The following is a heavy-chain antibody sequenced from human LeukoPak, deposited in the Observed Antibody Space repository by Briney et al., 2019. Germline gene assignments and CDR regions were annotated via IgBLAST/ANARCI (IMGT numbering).Heavy chain of an antibody. V-gene: IGHV1-69*05. J-gene: IGHJ6*03. Sequence: SVKVSCKASGGTFSSYAISWVRQAPGQGLEWMGGIIPIFGTANYAQKFQGRVTITTDESTSTAYMELSSLRSEDTAVYYCARAEYSSSPLYYYYYMDVWGKGTTVTVSS. D-gene: IGHD6-6*01. CDR2: IIPIFGTA. CDR3: ARAEYSSSPLYYYYYMDV. CDR1: GGTFSSYA.